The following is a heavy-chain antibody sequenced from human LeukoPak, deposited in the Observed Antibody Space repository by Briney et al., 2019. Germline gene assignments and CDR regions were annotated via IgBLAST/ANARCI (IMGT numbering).Heavy chain of an antibody. J-gene: IGHJ4*02. Sequence: GGSLRLSCAASGFAFNNAWMTWVRQAPGKGLEWVGLIKTKTDGGTTHYAAPVKGRFTISRDDSKNMLYLEMNSLKTEDTAMYYCSSHQLGGYRCRWGQGALVTVSS. CDR3: SSHQLGGYRCR. CDR1: GFAFNNAW. V-gene: IGHV3-15*01. D-gene: IGHD1-26*01. CDR2: IKTKTDGGTT.